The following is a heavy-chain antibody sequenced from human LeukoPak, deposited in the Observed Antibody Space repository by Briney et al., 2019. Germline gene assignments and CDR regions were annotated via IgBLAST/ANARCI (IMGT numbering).Heavy chain of an antibody. Sequence: GESLTIACSASGYKFANQWLAWVRQMPGKGLEWVGNIYPGDSDTRYNPSFQGHVTISADKSTSTAYLQWSRLQASDTAMYYCARRSVADTTGSGLDLWGQGTLVTVSS. D-gene: IGHD4-11*01. CDR1: GYKFANQW. CDR2: IYPGDSDT. J-gene: IGHJ3*01. CDR3: ARRSVADTTGSGLDL. V-gene: IGHV5-51*01.